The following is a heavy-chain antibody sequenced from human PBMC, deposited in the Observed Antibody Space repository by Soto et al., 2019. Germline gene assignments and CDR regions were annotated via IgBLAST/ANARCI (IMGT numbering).Heavy chain of an antibody. Sequence: PSETLSLTCTVSGGSISSYYWSWIRQPPGKGLEWFGYIYYRGSTNYNPSLKSRVTISVDTSKNQFSLKLSSVTAADTAMYYCARFNWYFDLWGRGTLVT. CDR3: ARFNWYFDL. CDR2: IYYRGST. CDR1: GGSISSYY. V-gene: IGHV4-59*01. J-gene: IGHJ2*01.